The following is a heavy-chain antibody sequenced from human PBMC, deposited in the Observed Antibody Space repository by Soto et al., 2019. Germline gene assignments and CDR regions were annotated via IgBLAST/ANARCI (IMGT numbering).Heavy chain of an antibody. V-gene: IGHV1-69*01. CDR1: GGTFSSYA. CDR2: IIPIFGTA. CDR3: AREDSGATLSLYYGMDV. J-gene: IGHJ6*02. D-gene: IGHD1-26*01. Sequence: QVQLVQSGAEVKKPGSSVKVSCKASGGTFSSYAISWVRQAPGQGLEWMGGIIPIFGTANYAQKFQGRVTITEDESTSTAYMELSSLRSEDTAVYYCAREDSGATLSLYYGMDVWGQGTTVTVSS.